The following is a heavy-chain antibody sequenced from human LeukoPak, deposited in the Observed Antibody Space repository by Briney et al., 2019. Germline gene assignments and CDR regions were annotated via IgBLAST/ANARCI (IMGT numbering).Heavy chain of an antibody. D-gene: IGHD6-13*01. Sequence: SETLSLTCAVSGGSIDNYYWNWIRQPPGKGLEWIGSIYYRGSTYYNPSLKSRVTISVDTSKNQFSLKLSSVTAADTAVYYCARHGRRCWYPYDYWGQGTLVTVSS. CDR1: GGSIDNYY. CDR3: ARHGRRCWYPYDY. CDR2: IYYRGST. V-gene: IGHV4-59*05. J-gene: IGHJ4*02.